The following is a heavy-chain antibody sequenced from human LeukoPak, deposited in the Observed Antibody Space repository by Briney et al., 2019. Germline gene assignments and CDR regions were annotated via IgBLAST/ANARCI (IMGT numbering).Heavy chain of an antibody. CDR2: INHSGST. Sequence: PSETLSLTCAVYGGSFSGYYWSWIRQPPGKGLEWIGEINHSGSTNYNPSLKSRVTISVDTSKNQFSLKLSSVTAADTAVYYCARSYGQRYFDLWGRGTLVTVSS. CDR1: GGSFSGYY. V-gene: IGHV4-34*01. D-gene: IGHD5-18*01. J-gene: IGHJ2*01. CDR3: ARSYGQRYFDL.